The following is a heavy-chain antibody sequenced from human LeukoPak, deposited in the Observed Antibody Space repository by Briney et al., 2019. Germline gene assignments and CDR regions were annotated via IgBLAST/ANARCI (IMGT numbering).Heavy chain of an antibody. CDR1: AFTFDDYA. Sequence: GGSLRLSCVVSAFTFDDYAMHWVRQAPGKGLEWVSLISGDGGSTYYADSVKGRFTISRDNSKNSLYLQMNSLRTEDTALYYCAKDIGEQWFFDYWGQGTLVTVSP. V-gene: IGHV3-43*02. D-gene: IGHD3-10*01. CDR3: AKDIGEQWFFDY. J-gene: IGHJ4*02. CDR2: ISGDGGST.